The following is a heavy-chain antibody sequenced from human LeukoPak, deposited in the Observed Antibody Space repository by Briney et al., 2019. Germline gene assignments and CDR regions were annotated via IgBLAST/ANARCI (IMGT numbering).Heavy chain of an antibody. CDR2: AYYRSKWYY. J-gene: IGHJ4*02. Sequence: SQTLSLTCAISGDSVSSNGAAWSWIRQSPSRGLEWLGRAYYRSKWYYEYAASVKSRISVNPDTSKNQYSLQLNSVTPEDTAVYYCARADGPDYFDYWGQGILVTVSS. CDR1: GDSVSSNGAA. CDR3: ARADGPDYFDY. V-gene: IGHV6-1*01.